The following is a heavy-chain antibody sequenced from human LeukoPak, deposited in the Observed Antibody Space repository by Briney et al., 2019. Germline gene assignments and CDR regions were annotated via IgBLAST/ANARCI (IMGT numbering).Heavy chain of an antibody. Sequence: PGGSLRLSCAASGFTFSSFAMSWVRQAPGKGLEWLSYISRSSATIYYADSVKGRFTISRDNVKNSLYLQMNSLRGEDTAVYYCASGVGTTGTGYWGQGTRATVSS. D-gene: IGHD1-1*01. V-gene: IGHV3-48*01. CDR2: ISRSSATI. J-gene: IGHJ4*02. CDR1: GFTFSSFA. CDR3: ASGVGTTGTGY.